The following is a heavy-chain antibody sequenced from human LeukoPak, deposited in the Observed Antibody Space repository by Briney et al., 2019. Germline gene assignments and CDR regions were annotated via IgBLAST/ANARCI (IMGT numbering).Heavy chain of an antibody. V-gene: IGHV4-39*07. J-gene: IGHJ3*02. CDR3: ARDQRAIAVAGDAFDI. D-gene: IGHD6-19*01. Sequence: SETLSLTCTVSTGSISNSNYYWGWIRQPPGKGLEWIGSIYYTGSTYYTPSLKSRVTITVDTSKKQFSLKLSSVTAADTAVYYCARDQRAIAVAGDAFDIWGQGTMVTVSS. CDR2: IYYTGST. CDR1: TGSISNSNYY.